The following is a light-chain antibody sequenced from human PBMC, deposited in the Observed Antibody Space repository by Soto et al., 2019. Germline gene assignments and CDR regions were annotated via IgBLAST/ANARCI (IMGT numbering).Light chain of an antibody. V-gene: IGLV2-14*01. J-gene: IGLJ1*01. CDR3: MSYTSISPSYV. CDR2: EVS. CDR1: SSDVGGYNY. Sequence: QSVLTQPASVSGSPGQSITISCTGTSSDVGGYNYVAWYQQHPGKVARLMIYEVSNRPSGVSNRFSGSKSGSTAPLTISGLQAEDEGDYYCMSYTSISPSYVFGAGTRSPS.